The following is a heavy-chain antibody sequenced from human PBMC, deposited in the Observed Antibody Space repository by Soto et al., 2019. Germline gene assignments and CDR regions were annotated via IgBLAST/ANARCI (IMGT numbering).Heavy chain of an antibody. J-gene: IGHJ3*02. CDR1: GFSLSTSGVG. CDR3: AHRFGGHAFDI. D-gene: IGHD3-10*01. Sequence: QITLKESGPTLVKPTQTLTLTCTLSGFSLSTSGVGVGWIRQPPGKALEWLALIYWDDDKRYSPSLKSRLTITQATYKNQVVLTTTNMDPMDTGTYYCAHRFGGHAFDIWGQGTMVTVSS. CDR2: IYWDDDK. V-gene: IGHV2-5*02.